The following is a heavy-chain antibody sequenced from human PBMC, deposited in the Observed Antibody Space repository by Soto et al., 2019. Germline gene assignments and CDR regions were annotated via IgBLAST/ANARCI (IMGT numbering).Heavy chain of an antibody. CDR1: GLTISGKKY. CDR2: LYDVDGS. J-gene: IGHJ3*01. CDR3: ATWHEREHAYDV. V-gene: IGHV3-53*01. Sequence: VGSLRLSCAAFGLTISGKKYVAWVRQAPGKGLEWVSGLYDVDGSFYADSVRGRFTTSSDSSKTTVYLQMNDLRPDDTAVYYCATWHEREHAYDVWGHGTTVTVSS. D-gene: IGHD1-1*01.